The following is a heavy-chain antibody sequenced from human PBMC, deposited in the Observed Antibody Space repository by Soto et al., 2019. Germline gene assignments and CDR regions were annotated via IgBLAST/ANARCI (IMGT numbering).Heavy chain of an antibody. CDR2: IGAYHNHT. J-gene: IGHJ5*02. CDR3: VIHDNPRSLNH. D-gene: IGHD3-22*01. Sequence: QMVQSGAEIKEPGASVKVSCKTSGYIFVDYGIDWVRQAPGQDLQWMGWIGAYHNHTQYTTQFQVRVTITSDTYAITVYMDLRSLRSDDTATYSCVIHDNPRSLNHWGPGSRITVSS. CDR1: GYIFVDYG. V-gene: IGHV1-18*04.